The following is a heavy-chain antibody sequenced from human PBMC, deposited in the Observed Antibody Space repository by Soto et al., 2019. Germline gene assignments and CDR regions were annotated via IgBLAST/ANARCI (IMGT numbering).Heavy chain of an antibody. CDR3: ADPVPAPTHYDYYDMDV. D-gene: IGHD2-2*01. CDR1: GYTFTSYG. J-gene: IGHJ6*02. V-gene: IGHV1-18*01. CDR2: ISAYNGNT. Sequence: GASVKVSCKASGYTFTSYGISWVRQAPGQGLEWMGWISAYNGNTNYAQKLQGRVTMTTDTSTSTAYMQMNSLRADDTAVYYCADPVPAPTHYDYYDMDVWGQGTTVTVSS.